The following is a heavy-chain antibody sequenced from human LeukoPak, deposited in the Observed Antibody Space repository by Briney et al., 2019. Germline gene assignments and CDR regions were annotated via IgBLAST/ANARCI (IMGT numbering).Heavy chain of an antibody. V-gene: IGHV3-23*01. D-gene: IGHD4-17*01. CDR3: AKVFYGDYLSGTDY. J-gene: IGHJ4*02. CDR1: GFTFSSFA. CDR2: IRGSGGST. Sequence: GGSLRLSCAASGFTFSSFAMSWVRQAPGKGLEWVSGIRGSGGSTFYADSVKGRFTVSRDNSKNTLYLQMNSLRPEDTATYYCAKVFYGDYLSGTDYWGQGTLVTVSS.